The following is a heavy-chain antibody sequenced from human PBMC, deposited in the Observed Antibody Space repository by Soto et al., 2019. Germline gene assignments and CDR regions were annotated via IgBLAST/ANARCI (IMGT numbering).Heavy chain of an antibody. Sequence: QVQLQESGPGLVKPSETLSLTCAVSGDAISSPNWWRWYRQPPGKGLELIGEMFASGSSNYNPSLNGRVTISLDTSKNHFSLKLTSLAAADTAIYYCAREGFDHRPDYWGQGIPVTVSS. CDR1: GDAISSPNW. CDR2: MFASGSS. CDR3: AREGFDHRPDY. V-gene: IGHV4-4*02. J-gene: IGHJ4*02.